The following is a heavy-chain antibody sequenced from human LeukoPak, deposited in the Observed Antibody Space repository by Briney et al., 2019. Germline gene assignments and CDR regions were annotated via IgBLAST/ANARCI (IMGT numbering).Heavy chain of an antibody. D-gene: IGHD2-15*01. CDR2: ISSSSSYT. Sequence: KTGGSLRLSCAASGFTFSDYYMSWIRQAPGKGLEWVSYISSSSSYTNYADSVKGRFTISRDNAKNSLYLQMNSLRAEDTAVYYCARDWPADIVVVVAAEGAFDIWGQGTMVTVSS. CDR3: ARDWPADIVVVVAAEGAFDI. J-gene: IGHJ3*02. CDR1: GFTFSDYY. V-gene: IGHV3-11*06.